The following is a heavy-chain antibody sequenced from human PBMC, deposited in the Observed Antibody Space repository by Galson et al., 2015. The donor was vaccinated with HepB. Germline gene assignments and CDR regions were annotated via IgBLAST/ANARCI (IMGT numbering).Heavy chain of an antibody. CDR3: ARRYCSSTSCYPGFDY. D-gene: IGHD2-2*01. CDR1: GYSFTSYW. CDR2: IYPGDSDT. Sequence: QSGAEVKKPGESLKISCQGSGYSFTSYWIVWVRQMPGKGLEWMGLIYPGDSDTEYSPSFQGQVTISADKSINTAYLQWSSLRASDSAMYYCARRYCSSTSCYPGFDYWGQGTLVTVSS. V-gene: IGHV5-51*01. J-gene: IGHJ4*02.